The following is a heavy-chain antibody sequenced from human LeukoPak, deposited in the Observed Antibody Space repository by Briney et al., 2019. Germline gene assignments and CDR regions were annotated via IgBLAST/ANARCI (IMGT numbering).Heavy chain of an antibody. Sequence: GGSLRLSCAASWLTVCRHYISLGREAPGKGAEGVSVIYSAGSTYSADSVKCRFTITRHNSKTTLYLQMNRLRAEDTAVYYCASQIAAAGPIDYWGQGTLGTVSS. V-gene: IGHV3-53*04. CDR1: WLTVCRHY. CDR3: ASQIAAAGPIDY. J-gene: IGHJ4*02. D-gene: IGHD6-13*01. CDR2: IYSAGST.